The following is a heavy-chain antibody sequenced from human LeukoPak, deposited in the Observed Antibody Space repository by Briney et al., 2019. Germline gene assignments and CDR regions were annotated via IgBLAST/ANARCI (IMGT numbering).Heavy chain of an antibody. V-gene: IGHV4-39*07. Sequence: SETLSLTCTVSRGSISSSNYYWGWIRQPPGKGLEWIGSIYYSGSTYYNPSLKSRVTISVDTSKNQFSLKLSSVTAADTAVYYCARVVGYYDSSGYYYYFDYWGQGTLVTVSS. D-gene: IGHD3-22*01. CDR2: IYYSGST. J-gene: IGHJ4*02. CDR1: RGSISSSNYY. CDR3: ARVVGYYDSSGYYYYFDY.